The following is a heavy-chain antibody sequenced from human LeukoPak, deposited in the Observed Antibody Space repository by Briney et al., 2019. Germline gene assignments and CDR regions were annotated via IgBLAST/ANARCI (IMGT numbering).Heavy chain of an antibody. V-gene: IGHV4-4*07. Sequence: SETLSLTCTVSGGSISTYYWSWIRQPAGKGLEWIGRIYTSGSTNYNPSLKSRVTMSVDTSKNQFSLKLSSVTAADTAVYYCALSSGYYDPFDSWGQGSLVTVSS. CDR3: ALSSGYYDPFDS. J-gene: IGHJ4*02. CDR1: GGSISTYY. D-gene: IGHD3-22*01. CDR2: IYTSGST.